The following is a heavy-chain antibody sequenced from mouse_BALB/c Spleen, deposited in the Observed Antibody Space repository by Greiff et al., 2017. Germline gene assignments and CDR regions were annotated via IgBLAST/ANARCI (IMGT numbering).Heavy chain of an antibody. D-gene: IGHD2-14*01. Sequence: QVQLKESGAELMKPGASVKISCKATGYTFSSYWIEWVKQRPGHGLEWIGEILPGSGSTNYNEKFKGKATFTADTSSNTAYMQLSSLTSEDSAVYYCARVHYRYDGRYFDVWGAGTTVTVSS. CDR2: ILPGSGST. J-gene: IGHJ1*01. CDR1: GYTFSSYW. V-gene: IGHV1-9*01. CDR3: ARVHYRYDGRYFDV.